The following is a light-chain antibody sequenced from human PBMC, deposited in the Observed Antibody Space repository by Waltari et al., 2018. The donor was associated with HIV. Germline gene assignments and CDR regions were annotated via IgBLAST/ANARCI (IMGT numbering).Light chain of an antibody. J-gene: IGLJ1*01. CDR1: SSDVGGYNY. Sequence: QSALTQPRSVSGSPGQSVTISCTGTSSDVGGYNYVYWYQQHPGKAPKVRIYDVIKRPSGAPDRVSGSKSGNTASLTISGLQAEDEADYYCCAYAGSYTYVFGTGTKVTVL. CDR2: DVI. V-gene: IGLV2-11*01. CDR3: CAYAGSYTYV.